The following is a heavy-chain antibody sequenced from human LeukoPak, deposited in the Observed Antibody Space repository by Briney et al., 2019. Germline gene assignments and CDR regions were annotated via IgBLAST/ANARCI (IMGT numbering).Heavy chain of an antibody. J-gene: IGHJ3*02. D-gene: IGHD3-22*01. CDR1: GYSISNGYY. Sequence: SETLSLTCAVSGYSISNGYYWGWIRQPPGKGLEWIGSIYHSGSTYYNPSLKSRVTISVDTSKNQFSLKLSSVTAADTAVYYCARDTDYYDSSGYAVDAFDIWGQGTMVTVSS. CDR3: ARDTDYYDSSGYAVDAFDI. CDR2: IYHSGST. V-gene: IGHV4-38-2*02.